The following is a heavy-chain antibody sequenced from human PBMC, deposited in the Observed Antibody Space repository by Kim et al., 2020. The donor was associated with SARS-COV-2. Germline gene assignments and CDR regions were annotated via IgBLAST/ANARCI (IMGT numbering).Heavy chain of an antibody. CDR2: INHSGST. CDR3: ARVSGYTGLDY. J-gene: IGHJ4*02. V-gene: IGHV4-34*01. CDR1: GGSFSGYY. D-gene: IGHD3-3*01. Sequence: SETLSLTCAVYGGSFSGYYWSWIRQPPGKGLEWIGEINHSGSTNYNPSLKSRVTISVDTSKNQFSLKLSSVTAADTAVYYCARVSGYTGLDYWGQGTLVT.